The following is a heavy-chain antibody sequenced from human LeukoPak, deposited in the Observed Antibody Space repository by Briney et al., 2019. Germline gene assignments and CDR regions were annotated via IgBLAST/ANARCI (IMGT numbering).Heavy chain of an antibody. CDR3: ASVIVVAQMGL. D-gene: IGHD2-2*01. V-gene: IGHV3-64*01. Sequence: GGSLRLSCAASGFPFSSYAAHWLRQAPGKGLECVSGISSSGGSTDYANSVKGRFTISRDNSKNTLYLQMGSLRPEDMAVYYCASVIVVAQMGLWGQGTLVTVSS. CDR2: ISSSGGST. J-gene: IGHJ4*02. CDR1: GFPFSSYA.